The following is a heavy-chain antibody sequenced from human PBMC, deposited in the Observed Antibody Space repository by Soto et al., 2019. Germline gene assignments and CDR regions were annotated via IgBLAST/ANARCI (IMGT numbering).Heavy chain of an antibody. D-gene: IGHD3-10*01. CDR1: GGSFSGYY. CDR3: GITRNYYYYYGMDV. J-gene: IGHJ6*02. CDR2: INHSGST. V-gene: IGHV4-34*01. Sequence: PSETLSLTCAVYGGSFSGYYWSWIRQPPGKGLEWIGEINHSGSTKYNPSLKSRVTISVDTSKNQFSLKLSSVTAADTAVYYCGITRNYYYYYGMDVWGQGTTVTVS.